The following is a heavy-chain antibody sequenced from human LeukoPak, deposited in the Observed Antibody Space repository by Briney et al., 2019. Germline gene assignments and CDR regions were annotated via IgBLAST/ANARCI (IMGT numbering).Heavy chain of an antibody. CDR3: ARDMKGNLDY. V-gene: IGHV3-7*01. Sequence: GGSLRLSCAASGFTFSNTWMAWVRQAPGKELEWVANINQDGGTRQYADSVRGRFTISRDNAKNSLYLEMNSLRAEDTGLYHCARDMKGNLDYWGQGTLVAVSS. CDR1: GFTFSNTW. J-gene: IGHJ4*02. CDR2: INQDGGTR. D-gene: IGHD3-16*01.